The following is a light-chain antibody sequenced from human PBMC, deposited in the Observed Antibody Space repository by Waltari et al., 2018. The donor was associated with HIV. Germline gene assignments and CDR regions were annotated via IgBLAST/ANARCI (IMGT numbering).Light chain of an antibody. CDR1: QSISTY. J-gene: IGKJ4*01. CDR2: DAS. V-gene: IGKV3-11*01. Sequence: EIVLTQSPPTLSLSPGERATLSCRASQSISTYLAWYHLKSGQAPRLLIYDASKRAPGVPIRFSGSGSGTEFTLIISSLEPEDFAVYFCQQSSNWPLTFGGGTKVDI. CDR3: QQSSNWPLT.